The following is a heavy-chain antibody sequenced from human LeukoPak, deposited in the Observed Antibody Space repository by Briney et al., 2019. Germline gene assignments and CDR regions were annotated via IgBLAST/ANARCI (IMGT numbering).Heavy chain of an antibody. CDR3: ARGPGGAAHIY. D-gene: IGHD6-6*01. V-gene: IGHV4-38-2*02. CDR1: GYCVSSGYY. J-gene: IGHJ4*02. Sequence: SETLSLTCTVSGYCVSSGYYWGWIRQPPGKGLEWIGSIYYSGSTYYNPSLKSRVTISVDTSKNQFSLKLSSVTAADTAVYYCARGPGGAAHIYWGQGTLVTVSS. CDR2: IYYSGST.